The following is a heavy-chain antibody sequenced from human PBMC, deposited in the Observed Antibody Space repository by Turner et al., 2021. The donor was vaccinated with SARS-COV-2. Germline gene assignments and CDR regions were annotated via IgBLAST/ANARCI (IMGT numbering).Heavy chain of an antibody. CDR1: GFTFSSYA. J-gene: IGHJ4*02. V-gene: IGHV3-30-3*01. CDR2: ISYDGSNK. CDR3: ARGYSGSYWAPFDY. Sequence: QVQLVESGGGVVQPGRSLRLSCAASGFTFSSYATHWVRQGPGKGLEWVAVISYDGSNKYYADSVKGRFTISRDNSKNTLYLQMNSLRAEDTAVYYCARGYSGSYWAPFDYWGQGTLVTVSS. D-gene: IGHD1-26*01.